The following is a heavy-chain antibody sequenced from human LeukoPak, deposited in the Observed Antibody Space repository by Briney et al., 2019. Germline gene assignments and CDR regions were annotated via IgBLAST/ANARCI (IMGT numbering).Heavy chain of an antibody. CDR1: GYSINSGYF. V-gene: IGHV4-38-2*01. D-gene: IGHD4/OR15-4a*01. Sequence: PSEALPLTCAVSGYSINSGYFWAWIRQTPGKGLEWIGSIYHSGNTYSNPSLKSRVTISVDTSKNQFSLNLNSVTAADTALYYCARHGANYYYFDYWGRGTLVTVSS. J-gene: IGHJ4*02. CDR3: ARHGANYYYFDY. CDR2: IYHSGNT.